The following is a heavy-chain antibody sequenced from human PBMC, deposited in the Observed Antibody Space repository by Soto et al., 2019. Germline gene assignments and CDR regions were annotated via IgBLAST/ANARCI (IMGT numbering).Heavy chain of an antibody. J-gene: IGHJ3*02. CDR3: ARDRGSTTAFDI. V-gene: IGHV4-31*03. CDR2: IYYSGST. Sequence: SETLSLTCTVSGGSISSGGYYWSWIRQHPGKGLEWIGYIYYSGSTYYNPSLKSRVTISVDTSKNQFSLKLSSVTAADTAVYYCARDRGSTTAFDIWGQGTMVTVSS. D-gene: IGHD1-1*01. CDR1: GGSISSGGYY.